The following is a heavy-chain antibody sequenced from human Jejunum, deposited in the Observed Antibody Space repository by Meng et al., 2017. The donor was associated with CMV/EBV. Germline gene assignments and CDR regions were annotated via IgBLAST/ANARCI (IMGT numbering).Heavy chain of an antibody. CDR2: FAPHTGNP. Sequence: AVKLPWGSTKVSCRTSGTPFTSSALNWVRHATGQGPDWMGWFAPHTGNPTYDQGFTGRFVFSLDTSVRTAYLQINSLRADDTAVYYCARDSPLDGYSLLDYGGKGPRVPVS. J-gene: IGHJ4*02. D-gene: IGHD5-24*01. CDR1: GTPFTSSA. CDR3: ARDSPLDGYSLLDY. V-gene: IGHV7-4-1*02.